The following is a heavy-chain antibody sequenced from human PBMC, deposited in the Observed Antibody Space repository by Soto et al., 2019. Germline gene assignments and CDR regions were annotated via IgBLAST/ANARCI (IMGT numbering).Heavy chain of an antibody. CDR1: GFTFSSYG. V-gene: IGHV3-48*01. Sequence: GSLRLSCAASGFTFSSYGMNWVRQAPGKGLEWVSYISSSSTIYYADSVRGRFTISRDNAKNSLYLQINSLRAEDTAVYYCARQNVDRFAYWGQGTLVTVSS. J-gene: IGHJ4*02. CDR2: ISSSSTI. CDR3: ARQNVDRFAY. D-gene: IGHD1-1*01.